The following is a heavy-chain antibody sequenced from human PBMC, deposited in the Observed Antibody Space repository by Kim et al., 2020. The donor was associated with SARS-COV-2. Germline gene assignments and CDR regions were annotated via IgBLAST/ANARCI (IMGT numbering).Heavy chain of an antibody. V-gene: IGHV1-18*01. CDR1: GYTFTSYG. CDR3: ARDLPVRRYWEYYFDY. D-gene: IGHD3-3*01. CDR2: ISAYNGNT. Sequence: ASVKVSCKASGYTFTSYGISWVRQAPGQGLEWMGWISAYNGNTNYAQKLQGRVTMTTDTSTSTAYMELRSLRSDDTAVYYCARDLPVRRYWEYYFDYWGQGTLVTVSS. J-gene: IGHJ4*02.